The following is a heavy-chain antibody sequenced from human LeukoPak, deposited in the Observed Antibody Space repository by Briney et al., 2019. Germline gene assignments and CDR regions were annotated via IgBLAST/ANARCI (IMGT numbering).Heavy chain of an antibody. CDR1: GLDFRNAW. D-gene: IGHD6-19*01. CDR2: IKRNTDTGTT. V-gene: IGHV3-15*01. Sequence: GGSLRLSCAASGLDFRNAWMSWVRQAPGKGLDWVAHIKRNTDTGTTNYGAPVEGRFTVSRNDSKNTLYLQMNSLKIEDTAVYYCTTGDRGWQDYWGQGTLVTVSS. CDR3: TTGDRGWQDY. J-gene: IGHJ4*02.